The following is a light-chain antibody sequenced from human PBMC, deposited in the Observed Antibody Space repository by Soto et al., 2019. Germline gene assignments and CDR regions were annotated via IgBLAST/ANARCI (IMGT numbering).Light chain of an antibody. CDR1: SSDVGTYDF. Sequence: QSLLRQPRSGSGSPGHSFTISCTGTSSDVGTYDFVSWYQQHPGKAPRLMIFDVSERPSGVPDRFSGSKSGNTASLTISGLQAEDEADYYCCLYAVTFYVFGTGTKVTVL. CDR3: CLYAVTFYV. V-gene: IGLV2-11*01. CDR2: DVS. J-gene: IGLJ1*01.